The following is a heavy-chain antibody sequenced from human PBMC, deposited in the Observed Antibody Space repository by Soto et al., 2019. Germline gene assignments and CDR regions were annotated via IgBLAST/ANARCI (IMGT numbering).Heavy chain of an antibody. D-gene: IGHD1-20*01. V-gene: IGHV3-23*01. CDR1: GFTFNNYA. CDR2: ISGGGGST. J-gene: IGHJ4*02. Sequence: EVLLLESGGGLVQPGGSLKLSCAASGFTFNNYAMTWVRQTPGKGLEWVSAISGGGGSTYYADSVKGRFTISRDNSKNALYLQMNSLRVEDTAIYYCARDYNGNRNSDYWGQGTLVTVSS. CDR3: ARDYNGNRNSDY.